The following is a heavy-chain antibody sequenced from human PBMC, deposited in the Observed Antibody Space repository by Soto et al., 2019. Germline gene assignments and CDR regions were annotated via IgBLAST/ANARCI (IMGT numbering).Heavy chain of an antibody. V-gene: IGHV3-7*05. Sequence: EVQLVESGGGLVQPGGSLRLSCAASGFTFRTYWLSWVRQVPGKGLEWVANTNLDGSEKNYVDSVKGRFTISRDNARNSLYLQMSSLRAEDTALYYCARDGSTSWYSYDYHGMDVWGQGTTVTVSS. CDR2: TNLDGSEK. CDR1: GFTFRTYW. CDR3: ARDGSTSWYSYDYHGMDV. J-gene: IGHJ6*02. D-gene: IGHD5-18*01.